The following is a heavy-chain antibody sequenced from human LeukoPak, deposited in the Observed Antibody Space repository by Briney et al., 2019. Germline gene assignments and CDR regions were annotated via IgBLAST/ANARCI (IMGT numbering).Heavy chain of an antibody. D-gene: IGHD5-12*01. CDR2: ISGSGGRT. CDR3: ARDIVATTPDY. Sequence: GGSLRLSCAASGFTFSSYWMSWVRQAPGKGLEWVSAISGSGGRTYYADSVKGRFTISRDNSKNTLYLQMNSLRAEDTAVYYCARDIVATTPDYWGQGTLVTVSS. V-gene: IGHV3-23*01. CDR1: GFTFSSYW. J-gene: IGHJ4*02.